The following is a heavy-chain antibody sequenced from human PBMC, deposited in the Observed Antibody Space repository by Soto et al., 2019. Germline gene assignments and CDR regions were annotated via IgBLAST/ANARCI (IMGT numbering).Heavy chain of an antibody. Sequence: QVQLVQSGAEVKKPGASVKVSCKASGYTFTSYGISWVRQAPGQGLEWMGWISAYNGNTNYAQKLQGRVTMTTDTPTSTAYMELRSLRSDDTAVYYCARDYGLSRQLVIYYYGMDVWGQGTTVTVSS. CDR1: GYTFTSYG. J-gene: IGHJ6*02. CDR3: ARDYGLSRQLVIYYYGMDV. CDR2: ISAYNGNT. V-gene: IGHV1-18*01. D-gene: IGHD6-13*01.